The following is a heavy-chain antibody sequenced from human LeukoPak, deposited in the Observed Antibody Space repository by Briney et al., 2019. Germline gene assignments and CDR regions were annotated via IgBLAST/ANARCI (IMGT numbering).Heavy chain of an antibody. D-gene: IGHD2-15*01. CDR2: ISGSGGST. Sequence: GGSLRLSCEVSGFTFSSYAMSWVRQAPGKGLEWVSAISGSGGSTYYADSVKGRFAISRDNSKNTLYLQMNSLRAEDTAVYYCAKEPSFMTTPGAFDIWGQGTMVTVSS. J-gene: IGHJ3*02. CDR1: GFTFSSYA. V-gene: IGHV3-23*01. CDR3: AKEPSFMTTPGAFDI.